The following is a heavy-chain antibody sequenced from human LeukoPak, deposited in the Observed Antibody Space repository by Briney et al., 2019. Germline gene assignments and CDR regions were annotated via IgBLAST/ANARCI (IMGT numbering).Heavy chain of an antibody. CDR3: ARERWFGEFNAFDI. CDR2: IYYSGST. V-gene: IGHV4-59*01. D-gene: IGHD3-10*01. Sequence: SETLPLTCTVSGGSISSYYWSWIRQPPGKGLEWIGYIYYSGSTNYNPSLKSRVTISVDTSKNQFSLKLSSVTAADTAVYYCARERWFGEFNAFDIWGQGTMVTVSS. J-gene: IGHJ3*02. CDR1: GGSISSYY.